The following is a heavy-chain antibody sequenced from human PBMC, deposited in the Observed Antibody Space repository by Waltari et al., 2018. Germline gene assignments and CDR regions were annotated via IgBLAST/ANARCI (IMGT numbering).Heavy chain of an antibody. V-gene: IGHV1-2*06. CDR1: GYTFTGYY. CDR3: ARDSTSWRSSSPHNWFDP. Sequence: QVQLVQSGAEVKKPGASVKVSCKASGYTFTGYYMHWVRQAPGQGLEWMGRINPNSGGTNYAQKFQGRVTMTRDTSISTAYMELSRLRSDDTAVYYCARDSTSWRSSSPHNWFDPWGQGTLVTVSS. CDR2: INPNSGGT. D-gene: IGHD6-13*01. J-gene: IGHJ5*02.